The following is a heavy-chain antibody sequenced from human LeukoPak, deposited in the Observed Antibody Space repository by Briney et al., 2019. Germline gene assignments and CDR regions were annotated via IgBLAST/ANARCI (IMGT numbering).Heavy chain of an antibody. D-gene: IGHD6-19*01. CDR2: IKRDGSEK. Sequence: PGGSLRLSCAASGFTFSDHWMSWVRQAPGKGLEWVANIKRDGSEKYHVDSVKGRFTISRDNTKNSLYQQMNSLRAEDTAVYYCARESTTGWYYFDYWGQGILVTVSS. V-gene: IGHV3-7*01. J-gene: IGHJ4*02. CDR3: ARESTTGWYYFDY. CDR1: GFTFSDHW.